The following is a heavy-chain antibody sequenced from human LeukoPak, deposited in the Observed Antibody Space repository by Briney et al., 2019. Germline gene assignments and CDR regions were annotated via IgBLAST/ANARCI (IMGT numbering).Heavy chain of an antibody. CDR1: GYRFTSYW. J-gene: IGHJ4*02. CDR2: IYPADSDI. D-gene: IGHD6-25*01. V-gene: IGHV5-51*01. Sequence: GESLKVSCKGSGYRFTSYWIGWVRQIPGKGLEWMAIIYPADSDIRYSPSFQGQVTISADKSISTAYLQWSSLKASDTAMYYCARSLTAAAGDYWGQGTLVTVSS. CDR3: ARSLTAAAGDY.